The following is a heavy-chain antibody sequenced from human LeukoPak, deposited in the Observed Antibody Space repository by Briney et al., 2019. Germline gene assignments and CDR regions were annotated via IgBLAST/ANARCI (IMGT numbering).Heavy chain of an antibody. CDR1: GYTFTGYY. J-gene: IGHJ4*02. V-gene: IGHV1-2*02. D-gene: IGHD1-26*01. Sequence: LVKVSCKASGYTFTGYYMHWVRQDPGQGLEWMGWINPNSGDTDYAQKFQGRVTMTRDTSISTAYMELTRLRSDDTAVYYCARELGADYWGQGTLVTVSS. CDR3: ARELGADY. CDR2: INPNSGDT.